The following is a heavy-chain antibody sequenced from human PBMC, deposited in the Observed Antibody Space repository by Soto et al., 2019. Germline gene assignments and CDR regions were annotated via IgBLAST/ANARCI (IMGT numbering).Heavy chain of an antibody. CDR3: AKRELNSTGLLP. CDR1: GFTFTSYG. D-gene: IGHD3-9*01. J-gene: IGHJ5*02. Sequence: EVQLVEAGGGLVQPGGSLRLSCAASGFTFTSYGMHWVRQGPGKGLEWVSRINSDGSSTAYADSVKSRFTISRDNAKNTLYLQMNSLRDDDTAIYYCAKRELNSTGLLPWGQGTQVSVSS. CDR2: INSDGSST. V-gene: IGHV3-74*01.